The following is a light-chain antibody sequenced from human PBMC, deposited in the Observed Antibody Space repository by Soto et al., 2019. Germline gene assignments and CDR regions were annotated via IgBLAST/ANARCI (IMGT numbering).Light chain of an antibody. V-gene: IGKV3-20*01. CDR3: QQYASSPLT. J-gene: IGKJ4*01. CDR1: QSVRSNY. CDR2: GAS. Sequence: EIVLTQSPGTLSLSSGERATLSCRASQSVRSNYLAWYQQKPGQAPRLLIYGASRRATGIPDRFGGSGSGTDFTLTISRLEPEDFAVYYCQQYASSPLTFGGGTKVEIK.